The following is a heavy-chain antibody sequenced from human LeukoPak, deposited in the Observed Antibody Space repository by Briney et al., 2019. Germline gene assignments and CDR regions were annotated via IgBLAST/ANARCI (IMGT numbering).Heavy chain of an antibody. D-gene: IGHD3-10*01. CDR1: GFTFPNYV. Sequence: GGSLRLSCAASGFTFPNYVMSWVRQAPGKGLEWVSAISGSGGNTYYADSVKGRFTISRDNAKNSLYLQMNSLRAEDTAVYYCARDRRDYYGSGSYYSDYWGQGTLVTVSS. V-gene: IGHV3-23*01. CDR3: ARDRRDYYGSGSYYSDY. J-gene: IGHJ4*02. CDR2: ISGSGGNT.